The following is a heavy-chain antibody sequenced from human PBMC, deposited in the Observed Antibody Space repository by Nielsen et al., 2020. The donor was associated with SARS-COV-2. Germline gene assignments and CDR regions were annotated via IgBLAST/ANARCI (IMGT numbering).Heavy chain of an antibody. CDR3: AIIWSGYTDAFDI. J-gene: IGHJ3*02. Sequence: GESLKISCAASGFTFSSYSMNWVRQAPGKGLEWVSSISSSSSYIYYAGSVKGRFTISRDNAKNSLYLQMNSLRAEDTAVYYCAIIWSGYTDAFDIWGQGTMVTVSS. CDR1: GFTFSSYS. V-gene: IGHV3-21*01. D-gene: IGHD3-3*01. CDR2: ISSSSSYI.